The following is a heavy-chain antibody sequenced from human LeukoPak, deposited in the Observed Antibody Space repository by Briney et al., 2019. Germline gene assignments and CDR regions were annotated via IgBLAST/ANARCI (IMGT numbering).Heavy chain of an antibody. Sequence: ASVKVSCKASGYTFTSYYMHWVRQAPGQGLEWMGIINPSGGSTSYAQKFQGRVTMTRDMSTSTVYMELSSLRSEETAVYYCARDLMGAYNWFDPWGQGTLVTVSS. CDR3: ARDLMGAYNWFDP. V-gene: IGHV1-46*01. CDR1: GYTFTSYY. CDR2: INPSGGST. D-gene: IGHD1-26*01. J-gene: IGHJ5*02.